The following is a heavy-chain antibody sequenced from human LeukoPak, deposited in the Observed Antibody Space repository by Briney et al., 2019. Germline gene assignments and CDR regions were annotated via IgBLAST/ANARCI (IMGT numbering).Heavy chain of an antibody. CDR1: GFTFSSYG. CDR3: AKDSTMIVPGGAFDI. Sequence: PGGSLRLSCAASGFTFSSYGMHWVRQAPGKGLEWVSSISSSSSYIYYADSVKGRFTISRDNAKNSLYLQMNSLRAEDTAVYYCAKDSTMIVPGGAFDIWGQGTMVTVSS. J-gene: IGHJ3*02. D-gene: IGHD3-22*01. CDR2: ISSSSSYI. V-gene: IGHV3-21*01.